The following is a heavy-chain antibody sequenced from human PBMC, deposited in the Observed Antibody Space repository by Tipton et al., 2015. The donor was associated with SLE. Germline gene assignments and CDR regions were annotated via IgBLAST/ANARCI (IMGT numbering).Heavy chain of an antibody. Sequence: SLRLSCAASGFTFSTYSMNWVRQAPGKGLEWVSSISSSSSYIYYADSVKGRFTISRDNSKNTLYLQMNSLRAEDTAVYYCATTNYYDSSGYSYDAFDIWGQGTMVTVSS. D-gene: IGHD3-22*01. J-gene: IGHJ3*02. V-gene: IGHV3-21*01. CDR2: ISSSSSYI. CDR1: GFTFSTYS. CDR3: ATTNYYDSSGYSYDAFDI.